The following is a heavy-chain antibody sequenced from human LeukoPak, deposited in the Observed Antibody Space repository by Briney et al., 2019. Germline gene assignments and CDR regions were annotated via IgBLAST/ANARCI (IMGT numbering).Heavy chain of an antibody. CDR1: GLSISNDW. V-gene: IGHV3-15*01. J-gene: IGHJ4*02. CDR2: VKSKSAGETT. CDR3: TLIQGWGSGSYYRDF. Sequence: GSLRLSCAASGLSISNDWMSWVRQAPGKGLEWVARVKSKSAGETTDYAAPVKGRFTISRDDSKNTLYLQMNSLKTEDTAVYYCTLIQGWGSGSYYRDFWGQGTPVTVSS. D-gene: IGHD3-10*01.